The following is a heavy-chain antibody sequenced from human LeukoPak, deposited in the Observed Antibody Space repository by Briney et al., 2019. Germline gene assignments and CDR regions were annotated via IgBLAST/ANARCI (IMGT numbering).Heavy chain of an antibody. CDR1: GFSLSTSGMC. Sequence: SGPALVKPTQTLTLTCTFSGFSLSTSGMCVSWIRQPPGKALEWLARIDWDDDKYYSTSLKTRLTISKDTSKDQVVLTMTNMDPVDTATYYCTRMPAAIGLAFDYWGQGTLVTVAS. V-gene: IGHV2-70*11. CDR2: IDWDDDK. J-gene: IGHJ4*02. CDR3: TRMPAAIGLAFDY. D-gene: IGHD6-13*01.